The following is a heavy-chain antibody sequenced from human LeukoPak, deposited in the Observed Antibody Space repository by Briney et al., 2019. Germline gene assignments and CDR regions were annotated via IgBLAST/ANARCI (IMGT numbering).Heavy chain of an antibody. J-gene: IGHJ4*02. CDR3: AKDLLLRQFVLDF. D-gene: IGHD5-24*01. CDR2: TLYDGSSQ. CDR1: GFTFTGYG. V-gene: IGHV3-33*06. Sequence: GWSLRLSCAVSGFTFTGYGMHWVRQAPGRGLEWVAFTLYDGSSQYYPDSLRGRFTISRDNSKNTLFLQMNNLTHDDTAVYYCAKDLLLRQFVLDFWGQGTPVTVSS.